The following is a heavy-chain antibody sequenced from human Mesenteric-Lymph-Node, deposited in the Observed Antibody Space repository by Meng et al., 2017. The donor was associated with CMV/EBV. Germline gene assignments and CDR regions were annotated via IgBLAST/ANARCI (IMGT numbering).Heavy chain of an antibody. Sequence: GSLRLSCAVYGGSFSGYYWSWIRQPPGKRLEWIGEINHSGSTNYNPSLKSRVTISVDTSKNQFSLKLSSVTAADTAVYYCARGLRVVIAAHYYYYGMDVWGQGTTVTVSS. V-gene: IGHV4-34*01. D-gene: IGHD2-21*01. CDR1: GGSFSGYY. CDR2: INHSGST. CDR3: ARGLRVVIAAHYYYYGMDV. J-gene: IGHJ6*02.